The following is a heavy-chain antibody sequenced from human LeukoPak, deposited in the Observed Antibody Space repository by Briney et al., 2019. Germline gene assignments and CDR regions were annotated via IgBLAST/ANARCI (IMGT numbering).Heavy chain of an antibody. D-gene: IGHD6-6*01. CDR2: INPGESDI. V-gene: IGHV5-51*01. Sequence: GESLKISCKGSGYSFPTYWIGWVRQMPGKGLEWMGLINPGESDIRYRPSFQGQVTISADKSINTAYLQWSSLKASVSAMYYCASSIGLYGTSGYDHWGQGTLVTVSS. CDR3: ASSIGLYGTSGYDH. J-gene: IGHJ4*02. CDR1: GYSFPTYW.